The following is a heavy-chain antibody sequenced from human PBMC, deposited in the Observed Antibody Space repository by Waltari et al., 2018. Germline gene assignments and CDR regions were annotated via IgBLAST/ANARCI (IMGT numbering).Heavy chain of an antibody. CDR1: GDSMISTDW. V-gene: IGHV4-4*02. D-gene: IGHD2-15*01. CDR2: VQRIGRT. CDR3: ARDRGRGIYLDT. Sequence: QLQLQESGPRLVKPSGTLSLTCAVSGDSMISTDWWSWVRQSPGKGLQWIGPVQRIGRTNYNPSFASRVSISVDTSTNQFSLRVTSATAADTAVYFCARDRGRGIYLDTWGQGTLVTVSP. J-gene: IGHJ5*02.